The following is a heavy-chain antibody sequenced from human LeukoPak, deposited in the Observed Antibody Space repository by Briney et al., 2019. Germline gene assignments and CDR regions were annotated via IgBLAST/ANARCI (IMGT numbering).Heavy chain of an antibody. D-gene: IGHD5-18*01. CDR2: ISDDGSKI. Sequence: PGRSLRLSCAASGSTFSTDAMHWVRQAPGKGLEWVAVISDDGSKIYYADSVKGRFTISRDNSKNSLYLQMNSLRAEDTAVYYCARASVNSYGYSYVDYWGQGTLVTVSS. CDR3: ARASVNSYGYSYVDY. CDR1: GSTFSTDA. J-gene: IGHJ4*02. V-gene: IGHV3-30*04.